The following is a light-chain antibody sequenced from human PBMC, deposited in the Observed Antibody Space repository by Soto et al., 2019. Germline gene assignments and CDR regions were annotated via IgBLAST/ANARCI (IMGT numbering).Light chain of an antibody. CDR1: QSVSSSY. J-gene: IGKJ5*01. V-gene: IGKV3D-20*02. CDR2: GAS. CDR3: QQRHMWPIT. Sequence: EILLTQSPCTLSLSPGERATLSCRASQSVSSSYLAWYQQKPGQAPRLLIYGASSRATGIPERFSGSGSGTDFTLTISSLEPEDSEVYYCQQRHMWPITFGQGTRLEIK.